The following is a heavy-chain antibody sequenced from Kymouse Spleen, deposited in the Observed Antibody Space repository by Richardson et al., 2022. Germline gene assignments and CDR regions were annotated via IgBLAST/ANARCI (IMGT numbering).Heavy chain of an antibody. CDR1: GFTFDDYA. V-gene: IGHV3-9*01. Sequence: EVQLVESGGGLVQPGRSLRLSCAASGFTFDDYAMHWVRQAPGKGLEWVSGISWNSGSIGYADSVKGRFTISRDNAKNSLYLQMNSLRAEDTALYYCAKDRAAAGTEGVDYWGQGTLVTVSS. J-gene: IGHJ4*02. D-gene: IGHD6-13*01. CDR2: ISWNSGSI. CDR3: AKDRAAAGTEGVDY.